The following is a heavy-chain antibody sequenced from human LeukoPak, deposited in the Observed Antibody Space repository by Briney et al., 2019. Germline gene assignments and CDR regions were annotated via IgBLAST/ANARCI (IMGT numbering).Heavy chain of an antibody. Sequence: GGSLRLSCAASRFTFSSYWMSWVRQAPGKGLEWVANIKQDGSEKYYVDSVKGRLTISRNNAKNSLYLQMNSLRAEDTAVYYCAREQIAVAGTLDYWGQGTLVTVSS. J-gene: IGHJ4*02. CDR1: RFTFSSYW. V-gene: IGHV3-7*01. D-gene: IGHD6-19*01. CDR2: IKQDGSEK. CDR3: AREQIAVAGTLDY.